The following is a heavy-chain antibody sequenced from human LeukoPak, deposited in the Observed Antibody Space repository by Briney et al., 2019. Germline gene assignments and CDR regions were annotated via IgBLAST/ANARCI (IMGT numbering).Heavy chain of an antibody. D-gene: IGHD6-19*01. CDR2: FDPEDGET. V-gene: IGHV1-24*01. CDR1: GYTPTELS. CDR3: ATLAVAGTNPDY. J-gene: IGHJ4*02. Sequence: ASVKVSCKVSGYTPTELSMHWVRQAPGKGLEWMGGFDPEDGETIYAQKFQGRVTMTEDTSTDTAYMELSSLRSEDTAVYYCATLAVAGTNPDYWGQGTLVTVSS.